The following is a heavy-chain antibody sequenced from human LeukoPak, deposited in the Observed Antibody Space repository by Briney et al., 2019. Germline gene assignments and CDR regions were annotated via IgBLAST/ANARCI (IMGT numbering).Heavy chain of an antibody. J-gene: IGHJ4*02. CDR2: ISGSGGST. Sequence: GGSLRLSCAASGFTFTSYAMSWVRQAPGKGLEWVSAISGSGGSTYYADSVKGRFTISRDNSKNTLYLQMNSLRAEDTAVYYCVKGVTMIVVARAFDYWGQGTLVTVSS. CDR1: GFTFTSYA. V-gene: IGHV3-23*01. D-gene: IGHD3-22*01. CDR3: VKGVTMIVVARAFDY.